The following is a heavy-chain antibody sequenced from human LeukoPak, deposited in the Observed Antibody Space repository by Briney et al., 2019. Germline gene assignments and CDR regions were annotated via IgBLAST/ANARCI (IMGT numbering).Heavy chain of an antibody. D-gene: IGHD3-16*01. CDR1: GFTVNTNC. V-gene: IGHV3-23*01. CDR2: ISGNGGST. CDR3: SYVVLRAFVY. Sequence: GGSLRLSYAAPGFTVNTNCMPWVRQAPGKGLEWVSGISGNGGSTYYADSVKGRFTISRDNSKNTLFLQMNSLRAEDTAVYYCSYVVLRAFVYWGQGTLVTVSS. J-gene: IGHJ4*02.